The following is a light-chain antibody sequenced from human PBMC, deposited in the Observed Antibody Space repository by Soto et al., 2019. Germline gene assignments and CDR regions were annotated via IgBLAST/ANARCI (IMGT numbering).Light chain of an antibody. CDR3: QQHINWPLT. V-gene: IGKV3-11*01. J-gene: IGKJ4*01. Sequence: EIVLTQSPATLSLSPGERATLSCRASQTVSSSLAWYQQKPGQAPRLLIYEASNRATGIPARFSGSGSGAVLTLTISSLEPEDFALYYCQQHINWPLTFDGGTKVDIK. CDR2: EAS. CDR1: QTVSSS.